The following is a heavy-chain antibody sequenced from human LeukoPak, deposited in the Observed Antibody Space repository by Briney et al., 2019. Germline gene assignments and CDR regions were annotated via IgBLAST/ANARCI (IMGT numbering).Heavy chain of an antibody. CDR3: ARKNYYDSSGYSSSYWYFDL. CDR2: IIPIFGTA. J-gene: IGHJ2*01. V-gene: IGHV1-69*13. D-gene: IGHD3-22*01. Sequence: SVKVSCKASGGTFSSYAISWVRQAPGQGLEWMGGIIPIFGTANYAQKFQGRVTITADESTSTAYMELSSLRSEDTAVYYCARKNYYDSSGYSSSYWYFDLWGRGTLVTVSS. CDR1: GGTFSSYA.